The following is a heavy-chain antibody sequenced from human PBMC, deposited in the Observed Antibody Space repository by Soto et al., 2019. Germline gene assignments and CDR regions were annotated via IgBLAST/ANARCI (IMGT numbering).Heavy chain of an antibody. J-gene: IGHJ4*02. CDR2: IKSKTDGGTT. Sequence: PGGSLRLSCAASGFTFSKAWMSWVRQAPGKGLEWVGRIKSKTDGGTTDYAAPVKGRFTISRDDSKNTLYLQMNSLKTEDTAVYYCTTRSYSSSWSIFDYWGQGTLVTVSS. V-gene: IGHV3-15*01. CDR1: GFTFSKAW. D-gene: IGHD6-13*01. CDR3: TTRSYSSSWSIFDY.